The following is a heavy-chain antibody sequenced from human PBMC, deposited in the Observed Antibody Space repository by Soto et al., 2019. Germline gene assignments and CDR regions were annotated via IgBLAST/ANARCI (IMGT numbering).Heavy chain of an antibody. CDR3: AKREMRRLGELSVSLWFDP. CDR1: GFTFSSYA. CDR2: ISGSGGST. V-gene: IGHV3-23*01. D-gene: IGHD3-16*02. J-gene: IGHJ5*02. Sequence: EVQLLESGGGLVQPGGSLRLSCAASGFTFSSYAMSWVRQAPGKGLEWVSAISGSGGSTYYADSVKGRFTISRDNSKNTLYLQMNSLRAEDTAVYYCAKREMRRLGELSVSLWFDPWGQGTLVTVSS.